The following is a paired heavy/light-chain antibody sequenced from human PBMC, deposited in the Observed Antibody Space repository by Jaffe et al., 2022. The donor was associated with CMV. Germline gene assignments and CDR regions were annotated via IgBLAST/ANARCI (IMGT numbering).Light chain of an antibody. CDR1: QGVSNN. V-gene: IGKV3-15*01. CDR3: HQYNNWPRGT. CDR2: AAS. Sequence: EIVMTQSPATLSVSPGERATLSCRASQGVSNNLAWYQQKPGQAPRLLIHAASSRATGIPARFSGSGSGTDFTLTISSLQSEDFAVYYCHQYNNWPRGTFGQGTKVEIK. J-gene: IGKJ1*01.
Heavy chain of an antibody. CDR2: FIGSGDST. V-gene: IGHV3-23*01. J-gene: IGHJ4*02. D-gene: IGHD1-1*01. Sequence: QLLASGGGLVQPGGSLRLSCVASGFTFSNYAMTWVRQAPGTGLAWVSTFIGSGDSTYYADSVKGRFTISRDNSKETLYLQMNSLRAEDSGVYYCVKDSATNNWPFNTPPDYWGQGTLVTVSS. CDR3: VKDSATNNWPFNTPPDY. CDR1: GFTFSNYA.